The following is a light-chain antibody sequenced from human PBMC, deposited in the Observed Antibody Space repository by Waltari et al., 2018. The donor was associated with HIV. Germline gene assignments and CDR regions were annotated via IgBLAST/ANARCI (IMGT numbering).Light chain of an antibody. CDR3: GTWDSSLSAGRV. Sequence: QSVLTQPPSVSAAPGQKVTISCSGSSSNIGNNYVSWYQQLPGTAPKLLIYDNNKRPSGIPDRFSGSKSGTSATLGITGLQTGDGADYYCGTWDSSLSAGRVFGGGTKLTVL. J-gene: IGLJ3*02. CDR1: SSNIGNNY. V-gene: IGLV1-51*01. CDR2: DNN.